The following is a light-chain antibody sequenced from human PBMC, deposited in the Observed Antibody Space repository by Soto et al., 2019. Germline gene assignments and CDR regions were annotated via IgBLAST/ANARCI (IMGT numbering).Light chain of an antibody. J-gene: IGLJ1*01. V-gene: IGLV1-51*01. Sequence: SVLTQPPSVTAAPGQKVTISYSESTSNIGGNSVSWYQQLPGTAPKLLIYDDNKRPSGIPDRFSGSKSGTSATLGITGFQTGDEADYYCGSWDSSLSAYVFGTGTKV. CDR3: GSWDSSLSAYV. CDR1: TSNIGGNS. CDR2: DDN.